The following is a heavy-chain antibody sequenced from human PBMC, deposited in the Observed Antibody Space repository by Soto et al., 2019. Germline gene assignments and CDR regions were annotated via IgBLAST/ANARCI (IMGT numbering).Heavy chain of an antibody. CDR2: IYYSGST. Sequence: SETLSLTCTVSGGSVSSGSYYWSWIRQPPGKGLEWIGYIYYSGSTNYNPSLKSRVTISVDTSKNQFSLKLSSVTAADTAVYYCARARFLEWLTNYYYYGMDVWGQGTTVTVSS. CDR1: GGSVSSGSYY. CDR3: ARARFLEWLTNYYYYGMDV. J-gene: IGHJ6*02. V-gene: IGHV4-61*01. D-gene: IGHD3-3*01.